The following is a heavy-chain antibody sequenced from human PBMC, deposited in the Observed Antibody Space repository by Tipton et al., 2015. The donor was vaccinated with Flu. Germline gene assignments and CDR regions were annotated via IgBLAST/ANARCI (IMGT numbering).Heavy chain of an antibody. J-gene: IGHJ6*02. D-gene: IGHD4-17*01. Sequence: GLVKPSETLSLTCAVYGGSFSGYYWSWIRQPPGKGLEWIGEINHSGSTNYNPSLKSRVTISVDTSKNQFSLKLSSVTAADTAVYYCARGYPATVIGYYYGMDVWGQGTTVTVSS. CDR2: INHSGST. V-gene: IGHV4-34*01. CDR1: GGSFSGYY. CDR3: ARGYPATVIGYYYGMDV.